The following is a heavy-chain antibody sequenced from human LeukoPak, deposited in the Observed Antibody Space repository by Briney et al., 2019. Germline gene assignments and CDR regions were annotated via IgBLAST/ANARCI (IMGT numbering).Heavy chain of an antibody. V-gene: IGHV4-39*01. D-gene: IGHD3-3*01. CDR1: GGSISSSNYY. CDR2: IYYSGST. J-gene: IGHJ4*02. CDR3: ARQRFLEWFYFDY. Sequence: SETLSLTCTVSGGSISSSNYYWGWIRQPPGKGLEWIGSIYYSGSTYYNPSLKSRVTISVDTSKNQFSLKLSSVTAADTAVYYCARQRFLEWFYFDYWGQGTLVTVSS.